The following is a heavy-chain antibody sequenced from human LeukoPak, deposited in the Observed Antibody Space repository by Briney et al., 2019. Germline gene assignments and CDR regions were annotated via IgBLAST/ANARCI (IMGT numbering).Heavy chain of an antibody. V-gene: IGHV4-59*01. CDR3: ARVSGGWYYYYGMDV. J-gene: IGHJ6*02. D-gene: IGHD2-15*01. CDR1: GGSISSYY. Sequence: SETLSLTCTVSGGSISSYYWSWIRQPPGKGLEWIGYICYSGSTNYNPSLKSRVTISVDTSKNQFSLKLSSVTAADTAVYYCARVSGGWYYYYGMDVWGQGTTVTVSS. CDR2: ICYSGST.